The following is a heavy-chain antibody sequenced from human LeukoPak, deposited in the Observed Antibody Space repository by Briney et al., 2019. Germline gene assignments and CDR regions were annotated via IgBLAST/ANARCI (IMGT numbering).Heavy chain of an antibody. J-gene: IGHJ6*02. CDR3: ARAMGGYCSGGSCYSYGMDV. Sequence: ASVKVSCKASGYTFTSYAMHWVRQAPGQRLEWMGWINAGNGNTIYSQKFQGRVTITRDTSASTAYMELSSLRSEDTAVYYCARAMGGYCSGGSCYSYGMDVWGQGTTVTVSS. CDR2: INAGNGNT. CDR1: GYTFTSYA. V-gene: IGHV1-3*01. D-gene: IGHD2-15*01.